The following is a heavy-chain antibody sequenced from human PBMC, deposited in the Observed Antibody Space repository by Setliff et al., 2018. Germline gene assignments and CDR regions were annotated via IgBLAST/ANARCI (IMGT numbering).Heavy chain of an antibody. CDR1: GFSFSRYN. CDR2: ITTTSSDT. J-gene: IGHJ4*02. V-gene: IGHV3-21*06. D-gene: IGHD3-10*01. Sequence: PGGSLRLSCATSGFSFSRYNMNWVRQAPGKGLEWVSSITTTSSDTYFADSVKGRFTISRDNAKNSLYLQMDSLRTEDTAVYYCFGAGTCSYWGQGTLVTVSS. CDR3: FGAGTCSY.